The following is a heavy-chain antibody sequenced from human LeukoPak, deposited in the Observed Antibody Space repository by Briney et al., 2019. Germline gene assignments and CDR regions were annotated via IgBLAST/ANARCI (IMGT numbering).Heavy chain of an antibody. J-gene: IGHJ3*02. D-gene: IGHD6-6*01. CDR3: AREIVARPGGFDT. Sequence: GSLRLSCAASGFTFSTYCMSWVRQAPGKGLEWVANIKPDGSEKYYLDSVKGRFTISRDNVKKSLYLQMNSLRAEDTAVYYCAREIVARPGGFDTWGQGTMVTVSS. V-gene: IGHV3-7*01. CDR2: IKPDGSEK. CDR1: GFTFSTYC.